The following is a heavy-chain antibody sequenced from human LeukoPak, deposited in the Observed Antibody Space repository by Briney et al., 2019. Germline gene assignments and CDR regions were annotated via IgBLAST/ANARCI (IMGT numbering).Heavy chain of an antibody. D-gene: IGHD3-9*01. CDR2: ISSSSSYI. V-gene: IGHV3-21*01. CDR3: ARAYDILTGPFDY. J-gene: IGHJ4*02. CDR1: GFTFSSYS. Sequence: PGGSLRLSCAASGFTFSSYSMNWVRQAPGKGLEWVSSISSSSSYIYYADSVKGRFTISRDNAKNSLYLQMNSLRAEDTALYYCARAYDILTGPFDYWGPGTLVTVSS.